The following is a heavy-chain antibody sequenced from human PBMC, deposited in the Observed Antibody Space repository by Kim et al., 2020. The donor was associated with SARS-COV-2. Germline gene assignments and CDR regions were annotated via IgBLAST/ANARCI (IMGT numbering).Heavy chain of an antibody. D-gene: IGHD2-2*01. CDR3: AKSKYQLLTDAFDI. J-gene: IGHJ3*02. Sequence: YYAGSWKGQFTIARDTSKTTLNLEMNSQRAEDTAGYYCAKSKYQLLTDAFDIWGQGTMVTVSS. V-gene: IGHV3-23*01.